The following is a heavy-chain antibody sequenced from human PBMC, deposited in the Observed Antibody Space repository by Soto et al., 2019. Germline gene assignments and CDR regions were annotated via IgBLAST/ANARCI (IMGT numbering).Heavy chain of an antibody. CDR3: AKVLRFLEWSLDY. V-gene: IGHV3-23*01. Sequence: GGSLRLSCAASGFTFSSYAMSWVRQAPGKGLEWVSAISGSGGSTYYADSVKGRFTISRDNSKNTLYLQMNSLRAEDTAVFYCAKVLRFLEWSLDYWGQGTLVTVSS. CDR2: ISGSGGST. D-gene: IGHD3-3*01. J-gene: IGHJ4*02. CDR1: GFTFSSYA.